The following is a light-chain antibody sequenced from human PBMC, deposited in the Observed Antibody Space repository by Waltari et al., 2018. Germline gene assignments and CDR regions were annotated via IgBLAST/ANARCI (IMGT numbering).Light chain of an antibody. V-gene: IGLV1-47*01. CDR2: KHH. J-gene: IGLJ2*01. CDR1: TFNLGNNY. Sequence: CVLTQPPSASGTPAPTVTISCSGITFNLGNNYVCLYQHLPRTTPKLLIYKHHARPSRVPVRFSGSTSGSSASLGISGLRSEDDADYSCATWDARLRGPVFGGRTKVTVL. CDR3: ATWDARLRGPV.